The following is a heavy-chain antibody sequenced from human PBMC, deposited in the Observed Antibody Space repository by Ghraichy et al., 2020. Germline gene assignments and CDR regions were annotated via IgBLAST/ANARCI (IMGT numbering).Heavy chain of an antibody. J-gene: IGHJ6*02. D-gene: IGHD5-12*01. V-gene: IGHV4-39*01. Sequence: SETLSLTCSASGGSISSSYGYYWGWIRQPPGKGLEWLGSISHRGETYDSPPLKSRVTMSVDTSKNQFSLKLTSVTAADTAVYYCTRHAGGYRPSDDYYYYYGMDVWGQGTTVTVS. CDR1: GGSISSSYGYY. CDR3: TRHAGGYRPSDDYYYYYGMDV. CDR2: ISHRGET.